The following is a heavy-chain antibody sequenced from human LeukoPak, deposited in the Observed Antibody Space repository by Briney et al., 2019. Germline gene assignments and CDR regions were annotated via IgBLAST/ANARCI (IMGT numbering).Heavy chain of an antibody. CDR2: MNPNTGNT. CDR1: GYTFSRYE. J-gene: IGHJ4*02. Sequence: ASVKVSCKASGYTFSRYEIHWVRQDTGQGLEWVGSMNPNTGNTAYAEKFQGRVTMTRDTSIDTAYMELSSLRAEDTAVYYCARDHMSSGWWIRFDYWGQGTLVTVSS. V-gene: IGHV1-8*01. CDR3: ARDHMSSGWWIRFDY. D-gene: IGHD6-19*01.